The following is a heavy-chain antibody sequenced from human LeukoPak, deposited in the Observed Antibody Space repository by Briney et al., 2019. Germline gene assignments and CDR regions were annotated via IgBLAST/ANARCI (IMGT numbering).Heavy chain of an antibody. CDR2: ISYDGSNK. J-gene: IGHJ5*02. V-gene: IGHV3-30*04. CDR3: ARERYQDNWFDP. Sequence: GSLRLSCAASGFTFSSYAMHWVRQAPGKGLEWVAVISYDGSNKYYADSVKGRLTISRDNSKNTLYLQMNSLRAEDTAVYYCARERYQDNWFDPWGQGTLVTVSS. CDR1: GFTFSSYA. D-gene: IGHD2-2*01.